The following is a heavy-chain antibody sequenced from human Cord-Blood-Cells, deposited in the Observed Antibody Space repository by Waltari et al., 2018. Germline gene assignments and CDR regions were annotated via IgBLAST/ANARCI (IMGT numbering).Heavy chain of an antibody. V-gene: IGHV1-69*12. CDR3: ATLMGYSSSWYGAFDI. D-gene: IGHD6-13*01. J-gene: IGHJ3*02. CDR2: VIPIFATA. CDR1: GGTFSSYA. Sequence: QVQLVQSGAEVKKPGSSVKVSCKASGGTFSSYAISWVRQAPGQGLEWMGWVIPIFATANYAQKVQGRVRITADESTSTAYMELSSLRSEDTAVYYCATLMGYSSSWYGAFDIWGQGTMVTVSS.